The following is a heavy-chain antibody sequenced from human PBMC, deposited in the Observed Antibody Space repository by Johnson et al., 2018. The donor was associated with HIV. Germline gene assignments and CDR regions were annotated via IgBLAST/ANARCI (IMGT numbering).Heavy chain of an antibody. J-gene: IGHJ3*02. CDR2: IYSGGRT. CDR1: GFTVNSNY. V-gene: IGHV3-66*01. CDR3: AKDAAWELLRPDAFDI. D-gene: IGHD1-26*01. Sequence: VQLVESGGGLVQPGGSLRLSCAASGFTVNSNYINWVRQAPGKGLECVSGIYSGGRTYYADSVKGRFTISRDNSKNTLYLQMNSLRAEDTAVYYCAKDAAWELLRPDAFDIWGQGTMVTVSS.